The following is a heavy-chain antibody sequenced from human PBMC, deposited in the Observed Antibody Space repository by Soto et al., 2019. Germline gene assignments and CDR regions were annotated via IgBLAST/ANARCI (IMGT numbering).Heavy chain of an antibody. CDR2: SSGIDDYT. Sequence: EVQLLESGGGSIQPGGSLRLSCAASGFTFSSNAMNWVRQAPGKGLECVSFSSGIDDYTYYADSVKGRFTISRDNSKNMLYLQMNSLKVEDTAVYYCVKDWQLGYWGQGTLVTVSS. J-gene: IGHJ4*02. CDR3: VKDWQLGY. D-gene: IGHD6-13*01. V-gene: IGHV3-23*01. CDR1: GFTFSSNA.